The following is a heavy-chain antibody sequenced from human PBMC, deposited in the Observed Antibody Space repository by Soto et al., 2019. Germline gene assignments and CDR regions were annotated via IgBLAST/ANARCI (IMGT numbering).Heavy chain of an antibody. V-gene: IGHV1-8*01. Sequence: QVQLVQSGAEVKKPGASVKVSCKASGYTFTSYDINWVRQATGQGLEWLGWMNANSGNTGYAQKFQGRVTMTRNTSRSTADMALSSLRSEDTAVYYCASEGVRGMDVWGQGTTVTVSS. CDR3: ASEGVRGMDV. J-gene: IGHJ6*02. CDR1: GYTFTSYD. CDR2: MNANSGNT. D-gene: IGHD3-16*01.